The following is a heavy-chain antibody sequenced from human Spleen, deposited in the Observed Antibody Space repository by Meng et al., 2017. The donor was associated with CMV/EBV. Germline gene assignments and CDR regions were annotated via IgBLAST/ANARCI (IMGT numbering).Heavy chain of an antibody. CDR3: ARERVRAIRCFLSGCQYYYYGLDI. J-gene: IGHJ6*01. V-gene: IGHV4-39*07. CDR2: IFYSGTT. D-gene: IGHD2/OR15-2a*01. Sequence: SETLSLTCSVSGDSFISNDYFWGWIRQAPGKGPEWIGTIFYSGTTHYNPSLKSRVTISINTSERQFSLKLNSTTAADTAVYFCARERVRAIRCFLSGCQYYYYGLDIWGQGTTVTVSS. CDR1: GDSFISNDYF.